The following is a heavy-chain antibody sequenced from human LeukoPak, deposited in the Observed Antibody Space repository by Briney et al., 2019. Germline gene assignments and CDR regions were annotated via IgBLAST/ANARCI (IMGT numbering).Heavy chain of an antibody. D-gene: IGHD3-3*01. CDR1: GGSISTYY. CDR3: ARDLNYDFWSGYGY. J-gene: IGHJ4*02. V-gene: IGHV4-59*01. CDR2: IYYSGST. Sequence: SETLSLTCTVSGGSISTYYWTWIRQPPGKGLEWIGYIYYSGSTNYNPSLKSRVTISVDTSKDQFSLELSSVTAADTAVYYCARDLNYDFWSGYGYWGREPWSPSPQ.